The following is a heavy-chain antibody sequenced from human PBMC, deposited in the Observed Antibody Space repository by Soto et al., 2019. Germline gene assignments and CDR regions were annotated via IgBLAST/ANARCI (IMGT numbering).Heavy chain of an antibody. D-gene: IGHD2-2*03. CDR2: IWYDGSNK. V-gene: IGHV3-33*01. Sequence: QVQLVESGGGVVQPGRYLRLSCAASGFTFSSYVMHWVRQAPGKGLEWVAVIWYDGSNKYYADSVKGRFTISRDNSKNTLYLQMNSLRAEDTAVYYCARDMDHNFDYWGQGTLVTVSS. J-gene: IGHJ4*02. CDR1: GFTFSSYV. CDR3: ARDMDHNFDY.